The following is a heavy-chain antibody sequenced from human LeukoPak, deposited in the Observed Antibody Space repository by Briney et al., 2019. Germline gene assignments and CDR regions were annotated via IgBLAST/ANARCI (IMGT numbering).Heavy chain of an antibody. V-gene: IGHV3-21*01. Sequence: GGSLRLSCAASGFTFSSYSMNWVRQAPGKGLEWVSSISSSSSYTYYADSVKGRFTISRDNAKNSLYLQMDSLRAEDTAVYYCARDQGITGTTFVYWGQGTLVTVSS. CDR2: ISSSSSYT. J-gene: IGHJ4*02. D-gene: IGHD1-20*01. CDR3: ARDQGITGTTFVY. CDR1: GFTFSSYS.